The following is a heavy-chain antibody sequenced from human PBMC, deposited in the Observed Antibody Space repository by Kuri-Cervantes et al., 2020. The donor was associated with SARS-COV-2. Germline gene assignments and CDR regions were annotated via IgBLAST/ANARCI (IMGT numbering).Heavy chain of an antibody. D-gene: IGHD3-3*01. J-gene: IGHJ6*03. CDR2: ISYDGSNK. Sequence: GESLKISCAASGFTFDDYGMSWVRQAPGKGLEWVAVISYDGSNKYYADSVKGRFTISRDNSKNTLYLQMNSLRAEDTAVYYCAKDTIRFLEWLYYMDVWGKGTAVTVSS. V-gene: IGHV3-30*18. CDR3: AKDTIRFLEWLYYMDV. CDR1: GFTFDDYG.